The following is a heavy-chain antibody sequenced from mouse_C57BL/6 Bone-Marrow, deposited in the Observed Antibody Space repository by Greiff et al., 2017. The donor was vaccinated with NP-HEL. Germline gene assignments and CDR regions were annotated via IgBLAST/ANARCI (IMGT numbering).Heavy chain of an antibody. V-gene: IGHV6-3*01. Sequence: EVKLQESGGGLVQPGGSMKLSCVASGFTFSNYWMNWVRQSPEKGLEWVAQIRLKSDNYATHYAESVKGRFTISRDDSKSSVYLQMNNVRAEDTGIYYCTGGYYWYFDVWGTGTTVTVSS. D-gene: IGHD2-2*01. J-gene: IGHJ1*03. CDR2: IRLKSDNYAT. CDR3: TGGYYWYFDV. CDR1: GFTFSNYW.